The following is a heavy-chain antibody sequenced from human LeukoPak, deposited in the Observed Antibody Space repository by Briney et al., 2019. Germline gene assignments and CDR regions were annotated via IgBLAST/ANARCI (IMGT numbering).Heavy chain of an antibody. CDR3: ARVSSSGWRRFKGNDAFDI. D-gene: IGHD6-19*01. CDR2: INTDGSSR. J-gene: IGHJ3*02. Sequence: GESLRLSCAASGFTFSNYWMHWVRQAPGKGLVWASRINTDGSSRNYADPVKGRFTISRDNAKNTLYLQMHSLRAGDTAVYYCARVSSSGWRRFKGNDAFDIWGQGTVVTVSS. V-gene: IGHV3-74*01. CDR1: GFTFSNYW.